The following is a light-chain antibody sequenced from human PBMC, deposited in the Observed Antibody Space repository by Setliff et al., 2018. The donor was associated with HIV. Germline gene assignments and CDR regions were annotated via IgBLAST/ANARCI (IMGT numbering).Light chain of an antibody. Sequence: QSALTQPASVSGSPGQSITISCTGTSSDVGGYNYVSWYQQHPGKAPKLMIYEVSNRPSGVSNRFSGSKSGNTASLTISGLQAEDEADYYCCSYAGSHLYVFAAGTKVTVL. CDR1: SSDVGGYNY. CDR3: CSYAGSHLYV. V-gene: IGLV2-14*01. CDR2: EVS. J-gene: IGLJ1*01.